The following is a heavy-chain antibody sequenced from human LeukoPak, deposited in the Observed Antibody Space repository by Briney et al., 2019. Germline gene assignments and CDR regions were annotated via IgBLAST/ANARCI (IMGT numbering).Heavy chain of an antibody. CDR2: IYYSGST. Sequence: PSQTLSLTCTVSGGSISSGGYYWSWIRQHPGEGLEWIGNIYYSGSTYYNPSLKSRLTISVDTSKNQFSLKLSSATAADTAVYYCARALGSSGYGWFDPWGQGTLVTVSS. J-gene: IGHJ5*02. D-gene: IGHD3-22*01. CDR3: ARALGSSGYGWFDP. CDR1: GGSISSGGYY. V-gene: IGHV4-31*03.